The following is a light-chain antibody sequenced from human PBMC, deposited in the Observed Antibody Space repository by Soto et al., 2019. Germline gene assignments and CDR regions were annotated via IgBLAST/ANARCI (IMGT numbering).Light chain of an antibody. CDR3: QQYNSYLLT. CDR2: DAS. V-gene: IGKV1-5*01. CDR1: QSISSW. Sequence: DIQMTQSPSTLSASVGDRVTITCRASQSISSWLAWFQQKPGKAHKLLINDASRLESGVPSRFSGSGSGTEFTLTITSFQPDDLATYYCQQYNSYLLTFGVGTKVDSK. J-gene: IGKJ4*01.